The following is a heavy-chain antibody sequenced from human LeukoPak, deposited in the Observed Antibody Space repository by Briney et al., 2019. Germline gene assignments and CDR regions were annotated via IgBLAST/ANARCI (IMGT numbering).Heavy chain of an antibody. Sequence: PGGSLRLSCAASGFTFSSHAMSWVRQAPGKGLEWVSSISSSTYIYYADSVKGRFTISRDNAKNSLYLQMNSLRAEDTAVYYCARDRRGYDYDYWGQGTLVTVSS. CDR1: GFTFSSHA. J-gene: IGHJ4*02. V-gene: IGHV3-21*01. CDR3: ARDRRGYDYDY. CDR2: ISSSTYI. D-gene: IGHD5-12*01.